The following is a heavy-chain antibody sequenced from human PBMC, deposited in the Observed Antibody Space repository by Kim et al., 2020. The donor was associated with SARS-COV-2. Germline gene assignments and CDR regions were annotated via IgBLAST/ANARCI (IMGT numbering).Heavy chain of an antibody. J-gene: IGHJ6*03. V-gene: IGHV4-4*07. CDR3: ARDKVDGSGTPYYYYYMDV. CDR1: GGSISSYY. CDR2: IYTSGST. Sequence: SETLSLTCTVSGGSISSYYWSWIRQPAGKGLEWIGRIYTSGSTNYNPSLKSRVTMSVDTSKNQFSLKLSSVTAADTAVYYCARDKVDGSGTPYYYYYMDVWGKGTTVTVSS. D-gene: IGHD3-10*01.